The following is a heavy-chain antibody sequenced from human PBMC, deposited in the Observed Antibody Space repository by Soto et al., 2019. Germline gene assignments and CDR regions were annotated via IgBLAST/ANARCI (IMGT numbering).Heavy chain of an antibody. CDR3: ARAWVVVTAPDY. V-gene: IGHV1-3*01. CDR1: GYTFTSYA. CDR2: INAGNGNT. Sequence: ASVKVSCKASGYTFTSYAMHWARQAPGQRREWTGWINAGNGNTKYSQKFQGRVTITRDTSASTAYMELSSLRSEDTAAYYCARAWVVVTAPDYWGQGTLVTVSS. D-gene: IGHD2-21*02. J-gene: IGHJ4*02.